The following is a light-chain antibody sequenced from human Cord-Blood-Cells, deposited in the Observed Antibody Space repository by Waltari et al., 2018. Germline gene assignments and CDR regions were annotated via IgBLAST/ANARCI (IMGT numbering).Light chain of an antibody. J-gene: IGLJ2*01. CDR3: SSYTSSSTLV. CDR1: SSDVGGYNY. Sequence: QSALTQPASVSGSPGHSITISCTGTSSDVGGYNYVYWYQQPPGKPPKLMIYDVSNRPSGVSNRFSGSKSGNTASLTISGLQAEDEADYYCSSYTSSSTLVFGGGTKLTVL. CDR2: DVS. V-gene: IGLV2-14*01.